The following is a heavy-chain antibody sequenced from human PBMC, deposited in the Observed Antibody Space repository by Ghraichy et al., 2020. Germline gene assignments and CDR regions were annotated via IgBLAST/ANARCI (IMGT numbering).Heavy chain of an antibody. CDR2: ISGGGGKT. CDR3: AKRASSSGSAFDI. Sequence: GESLNISCAASGITFSSYAMSWVRQAPGKGLEWVSAISGGGGKTYYADSVKGRFTISRDNSKNTLFLQMNTLRAEDTALYYCAKRASSSGSAFDIWGQGTMVTVSS. CDR1: GITFSSYA. V-gene: IGHV3-23*01. D-gene: IGHD6-19*01. J-gene: IGHJ3*02.